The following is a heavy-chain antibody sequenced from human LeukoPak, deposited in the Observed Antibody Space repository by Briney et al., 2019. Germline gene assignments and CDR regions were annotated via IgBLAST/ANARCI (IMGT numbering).Heavy chain of an antibody. CDR2: ISYDGNNK. V-gene: IGHV3-30*04. CDR3: ARDGRSIQFNF. J-gene: IGHJ4*02. Sequence: GGSLRLSCAASGFTFSTSTMHWVRQAPGKGLEWVAVISYDGNNKYSADSVKGRFTISRDNSKSTMYLHMNSLRAEDTALYFCARDGRSIQFNFWGQGTLVTVSS. D-gene: IGHD5-24*01. CDR1: GFTFSTST.